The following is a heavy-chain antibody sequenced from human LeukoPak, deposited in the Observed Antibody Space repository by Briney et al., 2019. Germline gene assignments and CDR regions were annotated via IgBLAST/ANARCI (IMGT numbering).Heavy chain of an antibody. V-gene: IGHV3-43*02. D-gene: IGHD6-13*01. Sequence: GRSLRLSCAASGFPFDDCAMHWVRQAPGKGLEWVSLISEDGGSTYYADSMKGRFTISRDNSKNSLSLLMNSLRTEDTALYYCATDRIAAAGTGIPTDYWGQGTLVTVSS. J-gene: IGHJ4*02. CDR3: ATDRIAAAGTGIPTDY. CDR1: GFPFDDCA. CDR2: ISEDGGST.